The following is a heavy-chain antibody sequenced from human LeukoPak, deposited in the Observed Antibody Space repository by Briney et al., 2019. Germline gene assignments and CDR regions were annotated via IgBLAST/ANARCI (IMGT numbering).Heavy chain of an antibody. V-gene: IGHV4-30-2*01. CDR1: GGSISSGGYY. Sequence: PSETLSLTCTVSGGSISSGGYYWSWIRQPPGKGLEWIGYIYHSGSTYYNPSLKSRVTISVDRSKNQFSLKLSPVTAADTAVYYCAVGFGELILIDYWGQGTLVTVSS. CDR3: AVGFGELILIDY. J-gene: IGHJ4*02. CDR2: IYHSGST. D-gene: IGHD3-10*01.